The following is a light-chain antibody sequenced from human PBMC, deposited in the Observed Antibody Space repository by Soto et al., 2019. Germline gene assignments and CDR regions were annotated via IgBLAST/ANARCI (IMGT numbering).Light chain of an antibody. CDR2: DAS. Sequence: EIVLTQSPGTLSLSPGERATLYCKASHSVSNSYLAWYQQKPGKAPRLLIYDASNRATGIPARFSGSGSGTDFTLTTSSLEPEDFAVYYCQQRSNSPPAFGQGTKVDIK. J-gene: IGKJ1*01. V-gene: IGKV3-11*01. CDR3: QQRSNSPPA. CDR1: HSVSNSY.